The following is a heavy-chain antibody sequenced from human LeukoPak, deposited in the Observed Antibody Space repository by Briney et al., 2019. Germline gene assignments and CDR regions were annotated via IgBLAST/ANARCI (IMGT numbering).Heavy chain of an antibody. J-gene: IGHJ4*02. CDR1: GYSFIVYY. Sequence: ASVKVSCKASGYSFIVYYMHWVRQAPGQGLEWMGWTHPLSGDTTYAQKFQGRVTITRDTSISTAYMELRSLRSDDTAVYYCARTRKYYDFWSGYSNAPYYFDYWGQGTLVTVSS. CDR2: THPLSGDT. CDR3: ARTRKYYDFWSGYSNAPYYFDY. D-gene: IGHD3-3*01. V-gene: IGHV1-2*02.